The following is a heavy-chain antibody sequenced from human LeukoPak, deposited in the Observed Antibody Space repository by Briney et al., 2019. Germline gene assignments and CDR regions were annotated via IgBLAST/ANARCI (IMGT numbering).Heavy chain of an antibody. Sequence: ASVKVSCKASGNTFPGNYLHWVRQAPGQGPEWMGWINPSSGGANPAQKFQGRVAMTRDTSISTVYIQLKRLTSDDTAVYYCAGGSSYYFFDYWGQGVLVTVFS. V-gene: IGHV1-2*02. CDR3: AGGSSYYFFDY. D-gene: IGHD6-13*01. CDR1: GNTFPGNY. CDR2: INPSSGGA. J-gene: IGHJ4*02.